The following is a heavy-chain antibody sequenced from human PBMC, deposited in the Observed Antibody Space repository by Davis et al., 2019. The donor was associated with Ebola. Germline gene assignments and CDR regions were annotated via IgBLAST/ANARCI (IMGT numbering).Heavy chain of an antibody. CDR3: ARDYGGWTLGDWFDP. D-gene: IGHD1-26*01. CDR1: GYTFTSYT. J-gene: IGHJ5*02. CDR2: INPYTGKP. V-gene: IGHV7-4-1*02. Sequence: AASVKVSCKASGYTFTSYTMNWVRQAPGQGLEWMGWINPYTGKPTYAQGFTGRFVFSLDTSVSTAYLQISSLRAEDTAVYYCARDYGGWTLGDWFDPWGQGTLVTVSS.